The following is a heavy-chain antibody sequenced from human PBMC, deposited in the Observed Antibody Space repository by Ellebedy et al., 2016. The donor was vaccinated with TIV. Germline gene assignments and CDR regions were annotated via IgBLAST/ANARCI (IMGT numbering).Heavy chain of an antibody. J-gene: IGHJ4*02. D-gene: IGHD6-19*01. V-gene: IGHV4-59*01. CDR1: GYTFTNYW. CDR2: IHYRGTT. CDR3: TRLPYYSSGWGYVDY. Sequence: SCKASGYTFTNYWMHWIRQPPGKGLEWIGHIHYRGTTTYNPSLKSRVTISVDTSKDQFSLRLNSVTAADTAVYYCTRLPYYSSGWGYVDYWGQGTLVTVSS.